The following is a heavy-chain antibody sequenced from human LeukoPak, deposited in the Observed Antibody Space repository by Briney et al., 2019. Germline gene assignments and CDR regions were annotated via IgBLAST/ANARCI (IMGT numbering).Heavy chain of an antibody. Sequence: RAGGSLRLSCAASGFTFSSYWMSWVRQAPGRGLEWVALISDDGINKSYADSVKGRFTISRDNSNNTLSLQMSSMRGDDTAIYYCARSRWVGGDPPYWGQGIQVTVSS. D-gene: IGHD2-21*02. CDR3: ARSRWVGGDPPY. J-gene: IGHJ4*02. CDR2: ISDDGINK. V-gene: IGHV3-30*03. CDR1: GFTFSSYW.